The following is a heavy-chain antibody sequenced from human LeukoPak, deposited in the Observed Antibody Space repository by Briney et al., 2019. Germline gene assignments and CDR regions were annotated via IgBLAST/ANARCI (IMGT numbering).Heavy chain of an antibody. CDR2: IYYSGST. Sequence: SETLSLTCTVSGGSISSYYWSWIRQPPGKGLEWIGYIYYSGSTSYNPSLKSRVTISVDTSKNQFSLKLSSVTAADPAVYYCARGVRDWAAALDVWGQGTTVTVSS. CDR3: ARGVRDWAAALDV. V-gene: IGHV4-59*12. CDR1: GGSISSYY. D-gene: IGHD2-2*01. J-gene: IGHJ6*02.